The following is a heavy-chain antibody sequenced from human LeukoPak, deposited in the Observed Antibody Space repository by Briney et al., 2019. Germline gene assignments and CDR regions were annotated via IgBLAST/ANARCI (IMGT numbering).Heavy chain of an antibody. CDR1: GFTVSSNY. J-gene: IGHJ4*02. Sequence: GGSLRLSCAASGFTVSSNYMSWVRQAPGKGLAWVSVIHSSGSTFYADSVRGRFSISRDISKNTLYLQMNSLRVEDTSVYYCVRGGARYDRRFVFDSWGQGALVTVSS. CDR2: IHSSGST. D-gene: IGHD3-3*01. CDR3: VRGGARYDRRFVFDS. V-gene: IGHV3-66*01.